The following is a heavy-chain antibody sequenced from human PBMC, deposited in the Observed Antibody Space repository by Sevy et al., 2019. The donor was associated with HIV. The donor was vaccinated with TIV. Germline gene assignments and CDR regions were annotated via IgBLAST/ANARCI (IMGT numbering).Heavy chain of an antibody. CDR3: AKTINSGGGVVPAANYYYYGMDV. V-gene: IGHV3-23*01. CDR2: ISGKGRST. D-gene: IGHD2-2*01. J-gene: IGHJ6*02. Sequence: GGSLRLSCAVSGFTFSGYAMNWVRQAPGKGLEWVSAISGKGRSTHYADSVEGRFTISRDNSKNTLDLQMNSLRAEDTAVYYCAKTINSGGGVVPAANYYYYGMDVWGQGTTVTVSS. CDR1: GFTFSGYA.